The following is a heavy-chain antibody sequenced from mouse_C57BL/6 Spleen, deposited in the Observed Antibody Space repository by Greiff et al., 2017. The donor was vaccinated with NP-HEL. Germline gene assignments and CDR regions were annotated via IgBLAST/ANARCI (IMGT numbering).Heavy chain of an antibody. D-gene: IGHD1-1*01. CDR1: GYTFTDYY. CDR3: ARSYYYGSSNDWYFDV. CDR2: INPNNGGT. J-gene: IGHJ1*03. Sequence: VQLQQSGPELVKPGASVKISCKASGYTFTDYYMNWVKQSHGKSLEWIGDINPNNGGTSYNQKFKGKATLTVDKSSSTAYMELRSLTSEDSAVYYCARSYYYGSSNDWYFDVWGTGTTVTVSS. V-gene: IGHV1-26*01.